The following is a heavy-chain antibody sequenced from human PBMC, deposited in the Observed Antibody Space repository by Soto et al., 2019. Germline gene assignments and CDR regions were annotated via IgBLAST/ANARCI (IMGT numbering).Heavy chain of an antibody. J-gene: IGHJ5*02. CDR3: ARVAAVVPWFDP. Sequence: ASVKVSCNASAYTFTSSYINWERQATGQGLEWMGWMNPNSGNTGYAQKFRGRVTMTRNTSIRTAYMELSSLRSEDTAVYYCARVAAVVPWFDPWVQGPLVTVSS. D-gene: IGHD6-19*01. CDR2: MNPNSGNT. CDR1: AYTFTSSY. V-gene: IGHV1-8*01.